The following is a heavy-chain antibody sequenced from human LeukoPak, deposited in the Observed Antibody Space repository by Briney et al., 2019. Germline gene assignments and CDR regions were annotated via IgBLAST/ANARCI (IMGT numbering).Heavy chain of an antibody. J-gene: IGHJ3*02. D-gene: IGHD6-19*01. V-gene: IGHV1-2*02. Sequence: SVKVSCKASGYTFTGYYMHWVRQAPGQGLDWMGWINPNSGYTNSAQQSRGRVTKNRDTSISTAYMEVSRLASDDTAVYYCARDLGAVAGTKSAFDIWGQGTMVTVSS. CDR2: INPNSGYT. CDR3: ARDLGAVAGTKSAFDI. CDR1: GYTFTGYY.